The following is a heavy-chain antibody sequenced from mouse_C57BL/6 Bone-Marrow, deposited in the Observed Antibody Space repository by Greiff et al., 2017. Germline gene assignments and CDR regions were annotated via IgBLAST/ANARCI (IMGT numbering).Heavy chain of an antibody. CDR3: ARPGVVPYVAWFAY. J-gene: IGHJ3*01. D-gene: IGHD1-1*01. CDR2: IYPRSGNT. CDR1: GYTFTSYG. Sequence: QVQLQQSGAELARPGASVKLSCKASGYTFTSYGISWVKQRTGQGLEWIGEIYPRSGNTYYNEKVKGKATLTADKSSSTAYMELRSLTSEDSAVYFCARPGVVPYVAWFAYWGQGTLVTVSA. V-gene: IGHV1-81*01.